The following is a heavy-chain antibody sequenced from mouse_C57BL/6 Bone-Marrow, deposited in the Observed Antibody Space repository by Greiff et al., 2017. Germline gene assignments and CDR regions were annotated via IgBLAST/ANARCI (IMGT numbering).Heavy chain of an antibody. CDR2: IDPENGDT. J-gene: IGHJ4*01. CDR3: TTYSAMDY. Sequence: EVQLQQSGAELVRPGASVKLSCTASGFNIKDDYMHWVKQRPEQGLEWIGWIDPENGDTESASKFQGKATITADTSSNTAYLQLSSLTSEDTAVYYCTTYSAMDYWGQGTSVTVSS. CDR1: GFNIKDDY. V-gene: IGHV14-4*01.